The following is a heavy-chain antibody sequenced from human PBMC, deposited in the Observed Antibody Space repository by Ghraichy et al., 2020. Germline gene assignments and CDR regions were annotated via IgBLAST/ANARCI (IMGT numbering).Heavy chain of an antibody. CDR1: GYTFSSYG. CDR2: ISAYNGNT. D-gene: IGHD3-16*02. Sequence: ASVKVSCKASGYTFSSYGISWVRQAPGQGLEWMGWISAYNGNTNYAQNLQGRVTMTTDTSTSTAYMELRSLKSDDTAVYYCARAGHDYVWGSFRLHNYFDPWGQGTLVSVSS. CDR3: ARAGHDYVWGSFRLHNYFDP. J-gene: IGHJ5*02. V-gene: IGHV1-18*04.